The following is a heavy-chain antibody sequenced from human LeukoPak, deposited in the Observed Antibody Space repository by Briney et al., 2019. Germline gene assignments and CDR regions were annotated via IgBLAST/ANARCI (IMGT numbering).Heavy chain of an antibody. CDR2: IYPTDSDT. D-gene: IGHD5-18*01. CDR1: GYSFTSYW. J-gene: IGHJ6*02. CDR3: ARSQYGYTFYYYHGMDV. V-gene: IGHV5-51*01. Sequence: RGESLKISCKGSGYSFTSYWIAWVRQMPGKGLEWMGMIYPTDSDTRYSPSFQGQVTISADKSISTAYLQWSSLKASDTAMYYCARSQYGYTFYYYHGMDVWGQGTTVTVSS.